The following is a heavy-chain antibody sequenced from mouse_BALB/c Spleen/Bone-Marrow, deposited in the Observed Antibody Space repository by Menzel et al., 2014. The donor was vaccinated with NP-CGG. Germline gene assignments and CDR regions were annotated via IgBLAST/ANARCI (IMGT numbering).Heavy chain of an antibody. CDR3: SHYTNNVDYAMDY. CDR1: GFRIQDTY. D-gene: IGHD2-5*01. CDR2: IDPGTGNT. Sequence: VQLKQSGADLVKPGASVKLSCTASGFRIQDTYMHWVKQRPEQGLEWIGRIDPGTGNTKYDQKFQGKATITVDTSSNTPYLHLNNLTSQNTDVYYFSHYTNNVDYAMDYWGQGTSVTVSS. J-gene: IGHJ4*01. V-gene: IGHV14-3*02.